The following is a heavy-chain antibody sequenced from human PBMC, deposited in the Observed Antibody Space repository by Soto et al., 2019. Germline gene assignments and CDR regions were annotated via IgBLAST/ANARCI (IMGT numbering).Heavy chain of an antibody. J-gene: IGHJ4*02. V-gene: IGHV3-43D*04. Sequence: GGSLRLSCAASGFTFDDYAMHWVRQAPGKGLEWVSLISWDGGSTYYADSVKGRFTISRDNSKNSLYLQMNSLRAEDTALYYCAKDNCSGGSCYADYWGQGTLVTVSS. CDR2: ISWDGGST. CDR3: AKDNCSGGSCYADY. CDR1: GFTFDDYA. D-gene: IGHD2-15*01.